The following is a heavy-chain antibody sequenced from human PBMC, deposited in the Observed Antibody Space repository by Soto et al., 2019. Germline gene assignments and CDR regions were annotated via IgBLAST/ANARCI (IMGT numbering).Heavy chain of an antibody. CDR3: AREGIAVAAPLDY. Sequence: QVQLVQSGAEVKKPWASVKVSCKASGYTFTSYGISLVRQAPGQGLEWMGWISAYNGNTNHAQNIQGRVTMTTDTFTSPAYMEMRSMRSDDTAVYYCAREGIAVAAPLDYWVQGTLVTLSS. CDR1: GYTFTSYG. CDR2: ISAYNGNT. J-gene: IGHJ4*02. D-gene: IGHD6-19*01. V-gene: IGHV1-18*01.